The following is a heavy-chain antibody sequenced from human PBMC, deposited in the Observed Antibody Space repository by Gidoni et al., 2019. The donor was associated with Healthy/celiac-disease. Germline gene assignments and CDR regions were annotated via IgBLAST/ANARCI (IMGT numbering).Heavy chain of an antibody. CDR1: GFTFSSYS. CDR3: ARATTGYPYYYYGMDV. V-gene: IGHV3-21*01. D-gene: IGHD3-9*01. CDR2: IRSSSSYI. Sequence: VQLVESGGGLVKPGGSLRLSCAASGFTFSSYSMNWVRQAPGKGLEWVSSIRSSSSYIYYADSVKGRFTISRDNAKNSLYLQMNSRRAEDTAVYYCARATTGYPYYYYGMDVWGQGTTVTVSS. J-gene: IGHJ6*02.